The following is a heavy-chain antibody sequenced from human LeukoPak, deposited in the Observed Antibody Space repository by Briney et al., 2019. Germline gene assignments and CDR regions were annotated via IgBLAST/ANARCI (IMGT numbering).Heavy chain of an antibody. D-gene: IGHD6-13*01. CDR2: INDDGSST. CDR1: GGSISSGTYY. J-gene: IGHJ4*02. Sequence: PSETLSLTCTVSGGSISSGTYYWGWVRQPPGKGLVWVSRINDDGSSTSYADSVKGRFTISRDNAKNTVYLQMNSLRVEDTAVYYCARDPGIAAAANCPDSWGQGTLVTVSS. V-gene: IGHV3-74*01. CDR3: ARDPGIAAAANCPDS.